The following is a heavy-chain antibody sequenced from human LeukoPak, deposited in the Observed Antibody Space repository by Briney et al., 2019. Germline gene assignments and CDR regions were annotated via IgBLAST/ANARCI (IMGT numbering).Heavy chain of an antibody. V-gene: IGHV3-30*02. CDR3: AKGGAFDWLSYYFDY. J-gene: IGHJ4*02. CDR1: GFTFSSYW. CDR2: IRYDGSNK. D-gene: IGHD3-9*01. Sequence: GGSLRLSCAASGFTFSSYWMSWVRQAPGKGLEWVAFIRYDGSNKYYADSVKGRFTISRDNSKNTLYLQMNSLRAEDTAVYYCAKGGAFDWLSYYFDYWGQGTLVTVSS.